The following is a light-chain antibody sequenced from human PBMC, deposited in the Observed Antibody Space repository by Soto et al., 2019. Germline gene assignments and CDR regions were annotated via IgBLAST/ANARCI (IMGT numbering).Light chain of an antibody. V-gene: IGLV2-14*03. CDR3: PPFAPARGSV. Sequence: QTVLAQAACVSGSPGQSITISWGGTSGDIGAYDYVSWYQQHPGRAPKLIIYEVSHRFSGLSYRFSGYKSGNTASLTISGLQSEVFCHFYYPPFAPARGSVF. CDR2: EVS. CDR1: SGDIGAYDY. J-gene: IGLJ1*01.